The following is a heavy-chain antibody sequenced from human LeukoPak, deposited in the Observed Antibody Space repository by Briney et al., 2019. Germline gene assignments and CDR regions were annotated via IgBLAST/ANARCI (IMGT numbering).Heavy chain of an antibody. Sequence: SETLSLTCTVSGGSISSGSYYWSWLRQPAGKGLEWIGRIYSSGSTNYNPSLKSRVSISVDTSKNQFSLKLSSVTAADTAVYYCARVADSGSYSEFDYWGQGTLVSVSS. D-gene: IGHD1-26*01. CDR2: IYSSGST. CDR1: GGSISSGSYY. J-gene: IGHJ4*02. CDR3: ARVADSGSYSEFDY. V-gene: IGHV4-61*02.